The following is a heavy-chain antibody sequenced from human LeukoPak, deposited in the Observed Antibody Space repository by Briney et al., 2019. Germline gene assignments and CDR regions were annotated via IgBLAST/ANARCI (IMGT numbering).Heavy chain of an antibody. CDR2: IYYSGST. D-gene: IGHD6-13*01. Sequence: SETLSPTCTVSGGSISSYYWSWIRQPPGKGLEWIGYIYYSGSTNYNPSLKSRVTISIDTSKNQFSLKLSSVTAADTAVYYCAREGGQQLVDYWGQGTLVTVSS. CDR3: AREGGQQLVDY. V-gene: IGHV4-59*01. CDR1: GGSISSYY. J-gene: IGHJ4*02.